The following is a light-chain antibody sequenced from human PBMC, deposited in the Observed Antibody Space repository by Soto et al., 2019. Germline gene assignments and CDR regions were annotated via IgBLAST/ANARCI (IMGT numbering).Light chain of an antibody. J-gene: IGLJ2*01. CDR1: SSNIGSNT. CDR2: SND. Sequence: QSVLTQPPSASGTPGQWVTISCSGSSSNIGSNTVSWYQQVPGTAPKLLIYSNDQRPSGVPDRFSGSKSGPSASLAISGLQSEDEADYYCAAWDGSLTSVVFGGGTKLTVL. V-gene: IGLV1-44*01. CDR3: AAWDGSLTSVV.